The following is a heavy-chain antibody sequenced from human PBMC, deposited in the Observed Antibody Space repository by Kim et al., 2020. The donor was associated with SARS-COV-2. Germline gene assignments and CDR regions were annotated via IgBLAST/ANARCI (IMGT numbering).Heavy chain of an antibody. CDR2: IWYDGSNK. CDR3: ARVAAPRSCLYWFDP. Sequence: GGSLRLSCAASGFTFSSYGMHWVRQAPGKGLEWVAVIWYDGSNKYYADSVKGRFTISRDNSKNTLYLQMNSLRAEDTAVYYCARVAAPRSCLYWFDPWGQGTLVTVSS. J-gene: IGHJ5*02. D-gene: IGHD2-15*01. V-gene: IGHV3-33*01. CDR1: GFTFSSYG.